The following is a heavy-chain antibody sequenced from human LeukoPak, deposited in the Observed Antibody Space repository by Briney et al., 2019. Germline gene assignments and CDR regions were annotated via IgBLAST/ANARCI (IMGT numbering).Heavy chain of an antibody. Sequence: SQTLSLTCAVSGGSISSGGHSWSWIRQPPGKGLEWVGYFYHSGSTYYNPSLKSRVTISVDRSKHQFSLKLSSVTAADTAVYYCARETSSSDLNAFDIWGQGTMVTVSS. D-gene: IGHD6-6*01. CDR2: FYHSGST. J-gene: IGHJ3*02. CDR1: GGSISSGGHS. V-gene: IGHV4-30-2*01. CDR3: ARETSSSDLNAFDI.